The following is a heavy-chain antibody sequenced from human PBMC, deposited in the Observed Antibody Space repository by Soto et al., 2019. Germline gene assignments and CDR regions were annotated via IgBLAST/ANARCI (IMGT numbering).Heavy chain of an antibody. CDR2: INHSGST. Sequence: QVQLQQWGAGLLKPSETLSLTCAVYDGSFSGYYWSWIRQPPGKGLEWIGEINHSGSTNYTPSLKRRVTIPVXXSXNLXSLRLSSVTAAGTAVYYCARGPYCGGGSCYRGMDVWGQGTTVTVSS. J-gene: IGHJ6*02. CDR1: DGSFSGYY. D-gene: IGHD2-15*01. CDR3: ARGPYCGGGSCYRGMDV. V-gene: IGHV4-34*01.